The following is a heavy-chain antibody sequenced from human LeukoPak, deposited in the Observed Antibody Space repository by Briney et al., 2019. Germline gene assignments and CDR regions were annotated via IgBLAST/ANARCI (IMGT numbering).Heavy chain of an antibody. CDR1: GFTVSDNY. CDR3: ARDQGCTSATCRNNWFDP. V-gene: IGHV3-66*02. J-gene: IGHJ5*02. Sequence: PGGSLRLSCAASGFTVSDNYMSWVRQAPGKGLEWVAVIYSGGTTYYAASVKGRFTISRDSSKNTLDLQMNSLRPEDTAVYFCARDQGCTSATCRNNWFDPRGQGTLVTVSS. D-gene: IGHD2-2*01. CDR2: IYSGGTT.